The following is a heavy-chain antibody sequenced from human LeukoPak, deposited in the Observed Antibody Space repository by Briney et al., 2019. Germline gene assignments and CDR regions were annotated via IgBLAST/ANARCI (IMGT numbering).Heavy chain of an antibody. Sequence: PSETLSLTCAVYGGSFSGYYWSWIRQPPGKGLEWIGEINHSGSSNYNPSLKSRVTISADTSKNQFSLKLSSVTAADTAVYYCARLTSGYFDYWGQGTLVTVPS. CDR2: INHSGSS. J-gene: IGHJ4*02. CDR1: GGSFSGYY. D-gene: IGHD3-10*01. V-gene: IGHV4-34*01. CDR3: ARLTSGYFDY.